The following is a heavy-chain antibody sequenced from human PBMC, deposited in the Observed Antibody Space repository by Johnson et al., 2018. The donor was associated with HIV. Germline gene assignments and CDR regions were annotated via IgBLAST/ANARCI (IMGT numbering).Heavy chain of an antibody. J-gene: IGHJ3*01. CDR2: ISYDGGTE. CDR3: AKTYYGGNDDAFNF. CDR1: GFIFHNYA. V-gene: IGHV3-30*18. D-gene: IGHD4-23*01. Sequence: GGVVQPGTSLRLSCTASGFIFHNYAMHWVRQAPGKGLEWVAFISYDGGTESYADSVKGRFTVSRDNSKNALFLQMNNLGPEDAGIYFCAKTYYGGNDDAFNFWGQGTMVTVTS.